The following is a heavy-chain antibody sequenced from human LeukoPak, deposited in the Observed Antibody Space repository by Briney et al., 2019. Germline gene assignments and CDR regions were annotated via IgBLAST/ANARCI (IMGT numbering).Heavy chain of an antibody. CDR1: GGSISSYY. J-gene: IGHJ3*02. CDR3: ARKFWYYDILTGSPQPFDI. CDR2: IYTSGST. D-gene: IGHD3-9*01. Sequence: SETLSLTCTVSGGSISSYYWSWIRQPAGKGLEWIGRIYTSGSTNYNPSLKSRVTMSVDTSKNQFSLKLSSVTAADTAVYYCARKFWYYDILTGSPQPFDIWGQGTMVTVSS. V-gene: IGHV4-4*07.